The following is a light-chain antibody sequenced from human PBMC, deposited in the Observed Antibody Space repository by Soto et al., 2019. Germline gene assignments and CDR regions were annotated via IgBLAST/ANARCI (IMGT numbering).Light chain of an antibody. Sequence: EIVLTQSPGTLSLSPGERATLSCRASQRVSSAYLAWYQQKPGQAPRLLMYGASSRATGTPDRFSGSGSGTDFTLTISRLEPEDLAVYYCQQYDNWGTFGPGIKVDLK. CDR1: QRVSSAY. CDR3: QQYDNWGT. V-gene: IGKV3-20*01. CDR2: GAS. J-gene: IGKJ3*01.